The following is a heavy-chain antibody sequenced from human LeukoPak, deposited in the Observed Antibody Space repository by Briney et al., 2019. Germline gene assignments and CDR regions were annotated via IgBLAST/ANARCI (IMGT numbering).Heavy chain of an antibody. CDR2: ITSSSTT. CDR3: AKEGIDY. D-gene: IGHD3-10*01. J-gene: IGHJ4*02. Sequence: GGSLRLSCAASGFTFSSYSMNWVRQAPGKGLEWVSDITSSSTTYYADSVKGRFTISRDNSKNTLYLQMNSLRAEDTAVYYCAKEGIDYWGQGTLVTVSS. CDR1: GFTFSSYS. V-gene: IGHV3-48*01.